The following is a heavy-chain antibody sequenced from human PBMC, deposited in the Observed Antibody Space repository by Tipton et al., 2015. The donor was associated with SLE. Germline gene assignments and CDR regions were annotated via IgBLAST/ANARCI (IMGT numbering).Heavy chain of an antibody. Sequence: SLRLSCAASGFTFRSYGMSWVRQAPGKGLEWVSGISGSGDSTYYADSVKGRFTISRDKSRNTLYLQLNSLRTEDTAVYFCATARQSVAEAGNVGDHFDFWGQGTLVTVSS. D-gene: IGHD6-19*01. CDR3: ATARQSVAEAGNVGDHFDF. J-gene: IGHJ4*02. CDR1: GFTFRSYG. CDR2: ISGSGDST. V-gene: IGHV3-23*01.